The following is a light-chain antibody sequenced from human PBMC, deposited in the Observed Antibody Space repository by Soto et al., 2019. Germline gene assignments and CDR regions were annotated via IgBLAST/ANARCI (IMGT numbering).Light chain of an antibody. CDR2: KAS. V-gene: IGKV1-5*03. J-gene: IGKJ1*01. CDR3: QHYNTDSDT. Sequence: DIQMTQSPSTLSRSVGDRVTITCRASQAISNWLAWYQQKPGKVPKLLIYKASTLKSGVPSRFSGSGSGTEFTLTISSLQPDDFETYYCQHYNTDSDTVGQG. CDR1: QAISNW.